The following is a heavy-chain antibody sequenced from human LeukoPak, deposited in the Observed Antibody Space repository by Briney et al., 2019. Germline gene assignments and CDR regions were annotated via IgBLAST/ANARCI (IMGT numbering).Heavy chain of an antibody. J-gene: IGHJ4*02. CDR1: GFTFSSYA. Sequence: PGGSLSLSCVGSGFTFSSYAMSWVRQAPGKGLEWGSSISSGGSYIHSSDSVKGRFTISRDNAKNSLYLQLNSLRAEDTAVYYCAGRGCSDGLCHFDYWGQGTLVTVSS. D-gene: IGHD2-15*01. V-gene: IGHV3-21*01. CDR3: AGRGCSDGLCHFDY. CDR2: ISSGGSYI.